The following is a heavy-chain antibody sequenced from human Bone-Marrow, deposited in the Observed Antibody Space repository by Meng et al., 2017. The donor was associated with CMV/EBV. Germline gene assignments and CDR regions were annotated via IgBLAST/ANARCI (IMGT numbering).Heavy chain of an antibody. CDR1: GFNINNNY. V-gene: IGHV3-66*02. CDR2: IYSGGSI. J-gene: IGHJ6*02. D-gene: IGHD3-3*01. Sequence: GESLKISCAASGFNINNNYMNWVRQAPGKGLEWVSIIYSGGSIHYADSVKGRFTISRDNSKNTLYLQMNSLRAEDTAVYYCAKDVLRFLEWLLSPGMDVWGQGTTVTVSS. CDR3: AKDVLRFLEWLLSPGMDV.